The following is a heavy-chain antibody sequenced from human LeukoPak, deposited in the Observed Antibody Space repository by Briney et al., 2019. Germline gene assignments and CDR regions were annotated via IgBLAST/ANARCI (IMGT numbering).Heavy chain of an antibody. D-gene: IGHD3-10*01. CDR2: ISYDGNNK. J-gene: IGHJ4*02. Sequence: GGPLRLSCAASGFTFSNYAMQWVRQAPGKGLEWVGVISYDGNNKYYADSVKGRFTISRDNYKNTLYLQMNSLRAEDTAVYYCARDLLAGTGGDYWGQGTLVTVSS. CDR1: GFTFSNYA. V-gene: IGHV3-30*04. CDR3: ARDLLAGTGGDY.